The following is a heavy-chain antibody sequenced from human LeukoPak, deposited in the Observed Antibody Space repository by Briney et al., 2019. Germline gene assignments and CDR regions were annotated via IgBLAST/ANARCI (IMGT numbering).Heavy chain of an antibody. CDR1: GYTFTNYF. CDR2: IKTSVDSA. CDR3: ARYSSSSSLDY. D-gene: IGHD6-6*01. J-gene: IGHJ4*02. V-gene: IGHV1-46*01. Sequence: ASVKVSRKASGYTFTNYFIHWVRQAPGQGLGWMGLIKTSVDSASYAQSFQGRVTMTRDTSTSTVYMELSSLKSEDMAVYYCARYSSSSSLDYWGQGTLVTVSS.